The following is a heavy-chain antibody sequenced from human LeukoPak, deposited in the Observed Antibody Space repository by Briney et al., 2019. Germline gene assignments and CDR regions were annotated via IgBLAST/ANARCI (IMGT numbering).Heavy chain of an antibody. CDR3: AREWEEDTAFDY. J-gene: IGHJ4*02. D-gene: IGHD5-18*01. CDR2: ISYDGSNE. V-gene: IGHV3-30*04. CDR1: GFTFSSYA. Sequence: PGRSLRLSCAASGFTFSSYAMHWDRQAPGKGLEWVAVISYDGSNEYYADSVKGRFTISRDNSKNTLYLQMNSLRAEDTAVYYCAREWEEDTAFDYWGQGTLVTVSS.